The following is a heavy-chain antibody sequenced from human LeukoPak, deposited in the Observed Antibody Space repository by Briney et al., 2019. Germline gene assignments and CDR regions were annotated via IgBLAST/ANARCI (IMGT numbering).Heavy chain of an antibody. Sequence: GGSLRLSCAASGFTFSSYGMHWVRQAPGKGLEWVAVISYDGSNKYYADSVKGRFTISRDNSKNTLYLQMNSLRAEDTAVYYCAKDSFSYDSSGSTHDYWGQGTLVTVSS. D-gene: IGHD3-22*01. CDR2: ISYDGSNK. V-gene: IGHV3-30*18. CDR1: GFTFSSYG. CDR3: AKDSFSYDSSGSTHDY. J-gene: IGHJ4*02.